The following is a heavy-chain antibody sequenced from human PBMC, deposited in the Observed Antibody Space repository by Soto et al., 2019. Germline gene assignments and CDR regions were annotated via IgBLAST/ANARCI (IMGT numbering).Heavy chain of an antibody. CDR2: IYYSGST. CDR3: ARQEYDILTGYYHFDY. V-gene: IGHV4-39*01. D-gene: IGHD3-9*01. CDR1: GGSISSSSYY. Sequence: QLQLQESGPGLVKPSETLSLTCTVSGGSISSSSYYWGWIRQPPGKGLEWIGSIYYSGSTYYNPSLKSRVTISVDTSKNQFSLKLSSVTAADTAVYYCARQEYDILTGYYHFDYWGQGTLVTVSS. J-gene: IGHJ4*02.